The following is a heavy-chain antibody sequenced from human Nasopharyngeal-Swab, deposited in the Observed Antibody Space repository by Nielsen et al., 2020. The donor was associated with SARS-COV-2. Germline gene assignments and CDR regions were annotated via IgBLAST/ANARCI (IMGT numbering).Heavy chain of an antibody. CDR2: ISGSGGST. D-gene: IGHD5-24*01. J-gene: IGHJ4*02. V-gene: IGHV3-23*01. CDR1: GFTFSSYA. CDR3: AKATWVEGDFDY. Sequence: GESLKISCAASGFTFSSYAMSWVRQAPGKGLEWVSAISGSGGSTYYADSVKGRFTISRDNSKNTLYLQMNSLRAEDTAVHYCAKATWVEGDFDYWGQGTLVTVSS.